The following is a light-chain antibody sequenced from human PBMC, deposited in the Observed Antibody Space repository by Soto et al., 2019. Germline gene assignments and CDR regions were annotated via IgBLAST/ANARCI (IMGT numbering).Light chain of an antibody. CDR2: AAS. Sequence: DIQMTQSPSSLSASVGDRVTITCRASQGTSKNLAWYQQKPGKVPKLLIYAASTLQSGVPSRFSGSGSGTDFTLTISSLQPEDVATYYCQKYNSAPLTFGGGTKVEIK. CDR3: QKYNSAPLT. J-gene: IGKJ4*01. CDR1: QGTSKN. V-gene: IGKV1-27*01.